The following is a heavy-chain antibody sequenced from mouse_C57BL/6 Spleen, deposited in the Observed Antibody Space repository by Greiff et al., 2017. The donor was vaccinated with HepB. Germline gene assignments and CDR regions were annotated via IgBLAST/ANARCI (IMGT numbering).Heavy chain of an antibody. CDR3: TRIGDYGHPWFAY. CDR1: GYTFTSYW. D-gene: IGHD1-1*01. CDR2: IYPGNSDT. Sequence: EVQLQQSGTVLARPGASVKMSCKTSGYTFTSYWMHWVKQRPGQGLEWIGAIYPGNSDTSYNQKFKGKAKLTAVTSASTAYMELSSLTNEDSAVYCCTRIGDYGHPWFAYWGQGTLVTVSA. V-gene: IGHV1-5*01. J-gene: IGHJ3*01.